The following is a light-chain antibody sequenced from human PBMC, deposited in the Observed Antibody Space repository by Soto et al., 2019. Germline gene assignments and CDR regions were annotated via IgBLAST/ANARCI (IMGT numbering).Light chain of an antibody. Sequence: DIQMTQSPSTLSASVGDRVTITCRASQSISSWLAWYKQKPGKAPNLLIYKASSLESGVPSRFSGSGSGTEFTLTISSLQPDDFATYYCQQYNNWPPTASVNPYTFGQGTKLEIK. CDR1: QSISSW. CDR2: KAS. CDR3: QQYNNWPPTASVNPYT. V-gene: IGKV1-5*03. J-gene: IGKJ2*01.